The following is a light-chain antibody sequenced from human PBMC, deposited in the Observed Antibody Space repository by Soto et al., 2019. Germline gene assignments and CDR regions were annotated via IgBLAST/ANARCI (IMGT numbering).Light chain of an antibody. Sequence: QSVLTQPPSVSAAPGQTVTISCSGSSSNIGNNFVSWYQQLPGTAPKLLIYDNNKGPSGIPDRFSASKSGTSATLGITGLQTGDEADYYCGTWDTSLSAGVFGTGTKVTVL. CDR3: GTWDTSLSAGV. CDR1: SSNIGNNF. V-gene: IGLV1-51*01. CDR2: DNN. J-gene: IGLJ1*01.